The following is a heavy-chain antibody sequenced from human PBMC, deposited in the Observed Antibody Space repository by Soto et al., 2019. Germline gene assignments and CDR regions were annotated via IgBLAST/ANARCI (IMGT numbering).Heavy chain of an antibody. CDR1: GGSLNNNFW. CDR2: IYQTGSI. Sequence: XTLSLTCVVSGGSLNNNFWSWVRQPPGKGLEWIGEIYQTGSINYNPSLRSRVTISVDKSKNQLYLKVDSVTAADTAFYYCVRGNDNYDFWNNWSLDPWGQGTLGTVSS. J-gene: IGHJ5*02. V-gene: IGHV4-4*02. CDR3: VRGNDNYDFWNNWSLDP. D-gene: IGHD3-3*01.